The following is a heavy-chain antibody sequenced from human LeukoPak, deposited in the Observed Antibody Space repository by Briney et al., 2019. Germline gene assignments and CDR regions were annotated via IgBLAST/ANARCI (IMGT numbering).Heavy chain of an antibody. CDR1: GGSISSGDYY. D-gene: IGHD6-13*01. Sequence: SETLSLTCTVSGGSISSGDYYWSWIRQPPGKGLEYIGNIHYSGSTNYNPSLKSRVTISVDTSKSQVSLKLSSVAAADTAVYYCARGSSWYYFDFWGQGTLVTVSS. J-gene: IGHJ4*02. V-gene: IGHV4-61*08. CDR2: IHYSGST. CDR3: ARGSSWYYFDF.